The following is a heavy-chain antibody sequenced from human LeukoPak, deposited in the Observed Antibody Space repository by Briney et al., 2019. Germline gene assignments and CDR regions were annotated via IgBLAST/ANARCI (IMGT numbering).Heavy chain of an antibody. V-gene: IGHV1-18*01. CDR1: GYTFTSYG. Sequence: ASVKVSCKASGYTFTSYGISWVRQAPGQGLEWMGWISAYNGNTNYAQKLQGRVTMTTDTSTSTAYMELTSLRSDDTAVYYCARDHSVVGYDILPSLNWFDPWGQGTLVTVSS. J-gene: IGHJ5*02. CDR2: ISAYNGNT. D-gene: IGHD3-9*01. CDR3: ARDHSVVGYDILPSLNWFDP.